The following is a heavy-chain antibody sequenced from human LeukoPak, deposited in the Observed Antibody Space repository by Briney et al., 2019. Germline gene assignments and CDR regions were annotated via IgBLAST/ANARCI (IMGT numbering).Heavy chain of an antibody. V-gene: IGHV4-39*07. CDR2: INHSGST. J-gene: IGHJ5*02. CDR1: GGSISSSSYY. D-gene: IGHD2-2*01. Sequence: SETLSLTCTVSGGSISSSSYYWSWIRQPPGKGLEWIGEINHSGSTNYNPSLKSRVTISVDTSKNQFSLKLSSVTAADTAVYYCARGGDPLSRYQLHRVGWFDPWGQGTLVTVSS. CDR3: ARGGDPLSRYQLHRVGWFDP.